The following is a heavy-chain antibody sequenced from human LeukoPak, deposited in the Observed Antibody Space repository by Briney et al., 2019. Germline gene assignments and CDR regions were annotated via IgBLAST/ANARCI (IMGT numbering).Heavy chain of an antibody. D-gene: IGHD3-10*01. V-gene: IGHV1-69*04. Sequence: ASVKVSCKASGGTFSSYAISWVRQAPGQGLEWMGRIIPILGIANYAQKFQGRVTITADKSTSTAYMELSSLRSEDTAVYYCARGGVGEPHFDYWGQGTLVTVSS. J-gene: IGHJ4*02. CDR1: GGTFSSYA. CDR3: ARGGVGEPHFDY. CDR2: IIPILGIA.